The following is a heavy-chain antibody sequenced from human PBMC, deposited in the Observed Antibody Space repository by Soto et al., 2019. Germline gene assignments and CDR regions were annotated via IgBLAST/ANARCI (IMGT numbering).Heavy chain of an antibody. J-gene: IGHJ3*02. CDR1: GGTFSSYT. Sequence: ASVKVSCXASGGTFSSYTISWVRQAPGQGLEWMGRIIPILGIANYAQKFQGRVTITADTSTSTVYMELSSLRSEDTAVYYCARDGLYYYDSSGSNSSHAFDIWGQGTMVTVSS. CDR3: ARDGLYYYDSSGSNSSHAFDI. V-gene: IGHV1-69*04. D-gene: IGHD3-22*01. CDR2: IIPILGIA.